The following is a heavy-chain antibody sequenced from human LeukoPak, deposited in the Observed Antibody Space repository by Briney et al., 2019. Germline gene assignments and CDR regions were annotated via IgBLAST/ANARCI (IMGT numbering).Heavy chain of an antibody. CDR2: INPSGGST. Sequence: VASVKVSCKASGYTFTSYYMHWVRQAPGQGLEWMGIINPSGGSTSYAQKFQGRVTMTRDMSTSTAYMELRSLKSDDTAVYYCASLKNYYDSSGYLVTDAFDIWGQGTMVTVSS. CDR3: ASLKNYYDSSGYLVTDAFDI. J-gene: IGHJ3*02. CDR1: GYTFTSYY. V-gene: IGHV1-46*01. D-gene: IGHD3-22*01.